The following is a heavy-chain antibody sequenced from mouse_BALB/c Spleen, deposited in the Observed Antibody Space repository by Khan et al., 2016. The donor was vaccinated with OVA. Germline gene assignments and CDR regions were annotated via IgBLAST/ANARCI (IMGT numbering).Heavy chain of an antibody. Sequence: QIQLVQSGPELKKPGETVKISCKASGYTFTDYSMHWVKQTPGKGLKWLGWINTETVEPAYADDFKGRFAISLENSANTAYLQINNLKNEDTATLFCTRICGNGAYWGQGTTLTVSS. CDR3: TRICGNGAY. J-gene: IGHJ2*01. CDR2: INTETVEP. CDR1: GYTFTDYS. D-gene: IGHD2-1*01. V-gene: IGHV9-2-1*01.